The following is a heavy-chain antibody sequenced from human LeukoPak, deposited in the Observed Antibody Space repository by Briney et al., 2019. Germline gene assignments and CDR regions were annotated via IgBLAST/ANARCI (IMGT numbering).Heavy chain of an antibody. CDR1: GYTFTSYA. Sequence: ASVKVSCKASGYTFTSYAMHWVRQAPGQRLEWMGWINAGNGNTKYLQKFQGRVTITRDTSASTAYMELSSLRSEDTAVYYCARGVRQQLAFDYWGQGTLVTVSS. V-gene: IGHV1-3*01. D-gene: IGHD6-13*01. J-gene: IGHJ4*02. CDR3: ARGVRQQLAFDY. CDR2: INAGNGNT.